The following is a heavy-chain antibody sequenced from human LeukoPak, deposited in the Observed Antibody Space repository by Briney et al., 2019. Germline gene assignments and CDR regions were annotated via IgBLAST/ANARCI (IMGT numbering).Heavy chain of an antibody. CDR1: GYTFTGYY. Sequence: ASVKVSCKASGYTFTGYYMHWVRQAPGQGLEWMGWISVYNGNTNYAQKLQGRVTMTTDTSTSTAYMELRSLRSDDTAVYYCARGMPFDYWGQGTLVTVSS. J-gene: IGHJ4*02. V-gene: IGHV1-18*01. CDR3: ARGMPFDY. D-gene: IGHD2-2*01. CDR2: ISVYNGNT.